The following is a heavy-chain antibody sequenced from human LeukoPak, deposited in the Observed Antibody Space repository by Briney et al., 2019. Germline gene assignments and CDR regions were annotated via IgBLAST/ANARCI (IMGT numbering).Heavy chain of an antibody. CDR1: GYTFTDHY. D-gene: IGHD2-2*01. Sequence: ASVKVSCKASGYTFTDHYLHWVRLAPGQGLEWMGWIKPDSGGTFYSQKFQGRVTMTRDASITTAYMGLTTLRFDDTAIYYCAREALSATSWFDPWGQGTLVTVSS. CDR2: IKPDSGGT. CDR3: AREALSATSWFDP. J-gene: IGHJ5*02. V-gene: IGHV1-2*02.